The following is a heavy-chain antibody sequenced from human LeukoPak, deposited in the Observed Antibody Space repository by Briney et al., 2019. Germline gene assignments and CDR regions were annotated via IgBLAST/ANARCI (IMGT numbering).Heavy chain of an antibody. CDR2: INHSGST. D-gene: IGHD2-2*02. CDR3: ARGPYLVDIVVVPAAISPIFDY. Sequence: PSETLSLTCAVYGGSFSGYYWSWIRQPPGKGLEWIGEINHSGSTNYNPSLKSRVTISVDTSKNQFSVKLSSVTAADTAVYYCARGPYLVDIVVVPAAISPIFDYWGQGTLVTVSS. V-gene: IGHV4-34*01. CDR1: GGSFSGYY. J-gene: IGHJ4*02.